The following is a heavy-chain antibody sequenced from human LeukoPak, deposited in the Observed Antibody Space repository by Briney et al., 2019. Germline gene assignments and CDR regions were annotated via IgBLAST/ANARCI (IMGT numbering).Heavy chain of an antibody. CDR3: ARVGYFGSGSYCPY. V-gene: IGHV1-2*02. CDR1: GYTFTDYY. CDR2: INPSNGGT. Sequence: ASVKVSCKASGYTFTDYYIHWVRQAPGQGLEWMGWINPSNGGTNFAQEFQGRVTMTRDTSISTAYMELSRLTSDDTAVYCCARVGYFGSGSYCPYWGQGTLVTVSS. D-gene: IGHD3-10*01. J-gene: IGHJ4*02.